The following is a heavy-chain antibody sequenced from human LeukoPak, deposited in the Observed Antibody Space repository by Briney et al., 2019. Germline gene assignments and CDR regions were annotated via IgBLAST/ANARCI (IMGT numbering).Heavy chain of an antibody. V-gene: IGHV3-30*02. Sequence: PGGSLRLSCAASGFTFSSYSMHWVRQAPGKGLEWVAFIRSDGSKRYYADSVTGRFTISRDNPKNTLHLQLSSLKPEDTATYRCAKEETGSYDPYYFASWGQGTLVTVSS. CDR1: GFTFSSYS. J-gene: IGHJ4*02. D-gene: IGHD1-26*01. CDR3: AKEETGSYDPYYFAS. CDR2: IRSDGSKR.